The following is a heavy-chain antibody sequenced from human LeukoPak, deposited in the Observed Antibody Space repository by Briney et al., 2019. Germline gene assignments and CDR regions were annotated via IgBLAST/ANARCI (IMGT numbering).Heavy chain of an antibody. J-gene: IGHJ5*02. CDR3: ARDQNILTGLNWLDP. CDR2: ISAYNGNT. CDR1: GYTFTSYG. D-gene: IGHD3-9*01. V-gene: IGHV1-18*01. Sequence: ASVKVSCKASGYTFTSYGISWVRQAPGQGLEWMGWISAYNGNTNYAQKLQGRVTMTTDTSTSTAYMELRSLRSDGTAVYYCARDQNILTGLNWLDPWGQGTLVTVSS.